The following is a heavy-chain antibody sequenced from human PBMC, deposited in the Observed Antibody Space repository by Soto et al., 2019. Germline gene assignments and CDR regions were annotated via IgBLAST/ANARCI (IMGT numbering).Heavy chain of an antibody. V-gene: IGHV4-34*01. CDR3: ARVVRGVPNYYYYGMDV. CDR2: INHSGST. CDR1: GGSFSGYY. Sequence: TLSLTCAVYGGSFSGYYWSWIRQPPGKGLEWIGEINHSGSTNYNPSLKSRVTISVDTSKNQFSLKLSSVTAADTAVYYCARVVRGVPNYYYYGMDVWGQGTTVTVSS. J-gene: IGHJ6*02. D-gene: IGHD3-10*01.